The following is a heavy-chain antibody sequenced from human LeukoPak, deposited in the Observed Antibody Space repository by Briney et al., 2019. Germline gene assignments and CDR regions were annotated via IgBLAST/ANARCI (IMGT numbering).Heavy chain of an antibody. V-gene: IGHV3-23*01. CDR2: ISDSGGRT. D-gene: IGHD3-22*01. Sequence: GGSLRLSCAVSGITLSNYGMSWVRQPPGKGLEWVAGISDSGGRTNYADSVKGRFTIFRDNPKNTLYLQMNRLRAEDTAVYFCAKRGVVIRVILVGFHKEAYYFDSWGQGALVTVSS. CDR1: GITLSNYG. CDR3: AKRGVVIRVILVGFHKEAYYFDS. J-gene: IGHJ4*02.